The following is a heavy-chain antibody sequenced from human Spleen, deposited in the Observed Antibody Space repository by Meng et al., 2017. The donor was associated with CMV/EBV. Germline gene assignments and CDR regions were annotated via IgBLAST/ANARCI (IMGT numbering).Heavy chain of an antibody. CDR1: GGSISSSSYY. CDR3: ARQGYDYGDS. D-gene: IGHD6-13*01. Sequence: CTVSGGSISSSSYYWGWIRQPPGKGLEWIGSIYYSGSTYYNPSLKSRVTISVDTSKNQFSLKLSSVTAADTAVYYCARQGYDYGDSWGQGTLVTVSS. V-gene: IGHV4-39*01. CDR2: IYYSGST. J-gene: IGHJ4*02.